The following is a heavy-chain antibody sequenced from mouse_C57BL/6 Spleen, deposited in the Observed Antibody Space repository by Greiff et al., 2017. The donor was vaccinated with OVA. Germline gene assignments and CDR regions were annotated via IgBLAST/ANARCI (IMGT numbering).Heavy chain of an antibody. CDR3: EGYGSSPHWYFDV. CDR2: INPSNGGT. Sequence: QVQLQQPGTELVKPGASVKLSCKASGYTFTSYWMHWVKQRPGQGLEWIGNINPSNGGTNYNEKFKSKATLTVDKSSRKAYMQLSILTSEDSAVYDCEGYGSSPHWYFDVWGTGTTVTVSS. CDR1: GYTFTSYW. V-gene: IGHV1-53*01. J-gene: IGHJ1*03. D-gene: IGHD1-1*01.